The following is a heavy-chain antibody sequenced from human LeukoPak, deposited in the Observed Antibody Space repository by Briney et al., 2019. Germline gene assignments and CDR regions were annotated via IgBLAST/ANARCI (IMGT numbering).Heavy chain of an antibody. Sequence: SETLSLTCTVSVGSISSYYWSWIRQPAGKGLEWIGRIYTSGSTNYNPSLKSRVTMSVDKSKNQFSLKLSSVTAADTAVYYCAREAYYYGSESYEVDPWGQGTLVTVSS. CDR2: IYTSGST. CDR1: VGSISSYY. J-gene: IGHJ5*02. V-gene: IGHV4-4*07. CDR3: AREAYYYGSESYEVDP. D-gene: IGHD3-10*01.